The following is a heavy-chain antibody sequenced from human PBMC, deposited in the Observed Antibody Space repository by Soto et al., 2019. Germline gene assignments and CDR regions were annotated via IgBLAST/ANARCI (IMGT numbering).Heavy chain of an antibody. CDR1: WGTSGNYS. Sequence: RLWWSAAWGTSGNYSGNWVRQDTGEGLEWVSYISSSSTIYYADSVKGRFTISRDNAKNSLYLQMNSLRAEDTAVYYCARGGFGRITIFAVVDDAFDIWGQGTMVSVSS. CDR2: ISSSSTI. CDR3: ARGGFGRITIFAVVDDAFDI. D-gene: IGHD3-3*01. V-gene: IGHV3-48*01. J-gene: IGHJ3*02.